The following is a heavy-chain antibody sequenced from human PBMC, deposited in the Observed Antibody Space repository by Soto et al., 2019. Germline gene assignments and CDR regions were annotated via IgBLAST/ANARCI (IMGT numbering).Heavy chain of an antibody. CDR1: GGSISSGGYY. V-gene: IGHV4-31*03. J-gene: IGHJ5*02. CDR3: ARDSAVSVSFNAIFGETWFDP. D-gene: IGHD3-3*01. CDR2: IYYSGST. Sequence: ASETLSLTCTVSGGSISSGGYYWSWIRQHPGKGLEWIGYIYYSGSTYYNPSLKSRVTISVDTSKNQFSLKLSSVTAADTAVYYCARDSAVSVSFNAIFGETWFDPWGQGTLVTVSS.